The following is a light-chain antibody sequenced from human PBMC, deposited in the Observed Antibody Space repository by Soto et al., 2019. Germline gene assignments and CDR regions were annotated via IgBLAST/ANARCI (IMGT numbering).Light chain of an antibody. Sequence: DIQMTQSPSSLSASVGDRVTITCRASQRISSYLNWYRQKPGRAPELLIYSASHLHSGVPSRFSGSGSGTDFTLTISVLQAEDFATYYCQHSYNPPLTFGGGTKVEIK. CDR3: QHSYNPPLT. J-gene: IGKJ4*01. V-gene: IGKV1-39*01. CDR2: SAS. CDR1: QRISSY.